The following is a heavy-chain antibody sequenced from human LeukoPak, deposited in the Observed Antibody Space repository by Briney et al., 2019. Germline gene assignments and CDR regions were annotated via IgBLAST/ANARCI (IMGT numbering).Heavy chain of an antibody. CDR3: ARHPPYCSSTSCSYYFDY. V-gene: IGHV5-51*01. D-gene: IGHD2-2*01. J-gene: IGHJ4*02. CDR2: IYPGDSDT. Sequence: GESLQISCKGSGSRFTSYWIGWVRQMPGKGLEWMGIIYPGDSDTRYSPSFQGQVTISADKSISTAYLQWSSLKASDTAMYYCARHPPYCSSTSCSYYFDYWGQGTLVTVSS. CDR1: GSRFTSYW.